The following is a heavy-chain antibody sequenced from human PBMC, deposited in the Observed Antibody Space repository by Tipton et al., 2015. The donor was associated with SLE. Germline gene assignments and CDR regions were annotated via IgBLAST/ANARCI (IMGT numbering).Heavy chain of an antibody. CDR1: GGSTSSSSYY. D-gene: IGHD6-19*01. Sequence: TLSLTCTVSGGSTSSSSYYWGWIRQPPGKGLEWIGSIYYSGSTYYNPSLKSRVTISVDTSKNQFFLRLRSVTAADTAVYYCARSGYSSGWYRGRFDIWGQGTMVTVSS. V-gene: IGHV4-39*07. CDR3: ARSGYSSGWYRGRFDI. J-gene: IGHJ3*02. CDR2: IYYSGST.